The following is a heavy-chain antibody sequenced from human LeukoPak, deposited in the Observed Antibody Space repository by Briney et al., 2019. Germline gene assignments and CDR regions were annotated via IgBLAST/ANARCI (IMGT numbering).Heavy chain of an antibody. CDR2: IRSKVYGGTP. V-gene: IGHV3-49*04. J-gene: IGHJ4*02. CDR3: TRDQTPYY. Sequence: GGSLRLSCTASGFTFGDYAMTWVRQPPGRGLEWVGFIRSKVYGGTPEYAASVKGRFTISRDDSKGIAYLQMNSLKTEDTAVYYCTRDQTPYYWGQGTLVTVSS. CDR1: GFTFGDYA.